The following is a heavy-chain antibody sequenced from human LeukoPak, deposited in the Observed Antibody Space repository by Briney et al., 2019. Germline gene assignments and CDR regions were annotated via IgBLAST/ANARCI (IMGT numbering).Heavy chain of an antibody. CDR2: FHYSASN. V-gene: IGHV4-39*01. CDR1: GVSISSTYNY. Sequence: SETLSLTCTVSGVSISSTYNYWGWIRQPPGKGLEWIVNFHYSASNSYNPSLKSRVTISVDTSKNQFSLRLSSVTAADAAVYYCARQVTFGYAYAYYFDYWGQGTLVTVSS. J-gene: IGHJ4*02. D-gene: IGHD3-16*01. CDR3: ARQVTFGYAYAYYFDY.